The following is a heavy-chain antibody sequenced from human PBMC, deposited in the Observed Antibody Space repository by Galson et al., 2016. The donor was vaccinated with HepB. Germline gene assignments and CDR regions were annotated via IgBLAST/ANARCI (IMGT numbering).Heavy chain of an antibody. J-gene: IGHJ2*01. V-gene: IGHV3-13*01. CDR1: GFTFSRYD. CDR3: AKDSSSAL. CDR2: IGTAGDT. Sequence: SLRLSCAASGFTFSRYDMLWVRHVTGKGLEWVSAIGTAGDTYYPGSVKGRFTISRENAKNSLYLQMNSLRAEDTAVYYCAKDSSSALWGRGSLVTVSS. D-gene: IGHD6-6*01.